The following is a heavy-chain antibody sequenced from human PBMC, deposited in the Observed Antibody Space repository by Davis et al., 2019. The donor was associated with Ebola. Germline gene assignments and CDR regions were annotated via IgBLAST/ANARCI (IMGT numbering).Heavy chain of an antibody. CDR3: ARGREDYLDY. CDR2: ISSDGRNK. Sequence: PGGSLRLSCAASGFTLSIYTMHWVRQAPGKGLEWAAAISSDGRNKHYADSVRGRVVISRDTSKDTLYLPMSGLRAEDTAVYYCARGREDYLDYWGQGTLVTVSS. J-gene: IGHJ4*02. CDR1: GFTLSIYT. V-gene: IGHV3-30*09. D-gene: IGHD1-26*01.